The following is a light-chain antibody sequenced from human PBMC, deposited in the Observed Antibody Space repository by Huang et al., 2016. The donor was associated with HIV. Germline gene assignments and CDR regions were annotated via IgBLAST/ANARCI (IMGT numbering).Light chain of an antibody. CDR3: QQYNKWPFT. CDR2: GAS. V-gene: IGKV3-15*01. CDR1: QSVSIA. Sequence: EIVMTQSPATLSVSPGERAILSCRASQSVSIALAWYQQKPGQAPSLLIYGASTRATGIPARFSGSGSGTEFTLTISSLESEEFAVYYCQQYNKWPFTFGGGTKVDIK. J-gene: IGKJ4*01.